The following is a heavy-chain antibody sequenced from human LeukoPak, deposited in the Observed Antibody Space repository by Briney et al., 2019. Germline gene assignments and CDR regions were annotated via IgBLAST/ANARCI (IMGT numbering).Heavy chain of an antibody. J-gene: IGHJ4*02. CDR3: ARVAPTGGLYYDFWSGYLGAFDY. V-gene: IGHV3-21*01. CDR1: GFTFSSYS. CDR2: ISSSSSYI. D-gene: IGHD3-3*01. Sequence: GGSLRLSCAASGFTFSSYSMNWVRQAPGKGLEWVSSISSSSSYIYYADSVKGRFTISRDNAKNSPYLQMNSLRAEDTAVYYCARVAPTGGLYYDFWSGYLGAFDYWGQGTLVTVSS.